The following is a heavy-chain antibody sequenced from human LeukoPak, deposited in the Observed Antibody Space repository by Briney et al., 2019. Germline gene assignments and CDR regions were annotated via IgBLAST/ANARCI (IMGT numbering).Heavy chain of an antibody. J-gene: IGHJ4*02. CDR3: ATYGDYGFDY. D-gene: IGHD4-17*01. Sequence: GGSLKISCQSSGYSFTNYLIGWVRQMPGKGLEWMGIIYPGDSDTRYSPSFQGQVTISADKSISTAYLQWSSLKASDTAMYYCATYGDYGFDYWGQGTLVTVSS. V-gene: IGHV5-51*01. CDR2: IYPGDSDT. CDR1: GYSFTNYL.